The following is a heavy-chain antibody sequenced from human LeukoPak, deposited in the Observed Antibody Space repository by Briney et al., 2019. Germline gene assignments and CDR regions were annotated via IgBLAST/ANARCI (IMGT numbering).Heavy chain of an antibody. D-gene: IGHD1-26*01. CDR1: GGSISSYY. J-gene: IGHJ4*02. V-gene: IGHV4-4*07. CDR2: IYTSGST. CDR3: ARGGGRYYFGS. Sequence: PSETLSLICTVSGGSISSYYWSWLRQPAGKGLEWIGRIYTSGSTHYNPSLKSRVTMSADTSNNQFSLKLSSVTAADTAVYYCARGGGRYYFGSWGQGTLVTVSS.